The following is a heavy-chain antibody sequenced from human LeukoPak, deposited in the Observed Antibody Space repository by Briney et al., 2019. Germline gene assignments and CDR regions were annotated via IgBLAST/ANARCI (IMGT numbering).Heavy chain of an antibody. V-gene: IGHV4-59*01. CDR3: AREDLAVAGTGGFDY. CDR2: IYYSGST. Sequence: SETLSLTCTVSGGPISSYDWSWLRQPPGKGLEWIGYIYYSGSTNSNPSLKSRVPILVDTSKNQCSLTLSSVTAADAAVYYCAREDLAVAGTGGFDYWGQGTLVTVSS. CDR1: GGPISSYD. D-gene: IGHD6-19*01. J-gene: IGHJ4*02.